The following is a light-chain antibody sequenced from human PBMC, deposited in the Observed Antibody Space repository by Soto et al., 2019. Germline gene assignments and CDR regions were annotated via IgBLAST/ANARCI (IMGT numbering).Light chain of an antibody. CDR1: QSISSW. Sequence: DIQMTQSPSTLSASVGDRVTITCPASQSISSWLAWYQQKPGKAPKLLIYDASSLASGVPSRFSASGSATEFTITISSLQPDDFATYYCHQYNSYWTFGQGTKVEVK. CDR3: HQYNSYWT. CDR2: DAS. V-gene: IGKV1-5*01. J-gene: IGKJ1*01.